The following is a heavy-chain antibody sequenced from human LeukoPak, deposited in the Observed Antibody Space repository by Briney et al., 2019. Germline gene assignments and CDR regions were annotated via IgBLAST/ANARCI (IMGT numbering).Heavy chain of an antibody. V-gene: IGHV1-18*01. CDR2: VSPYNDNT. Sequence: ASVKVSCKASGYTFRNYGILWVRQAPGQGLEWMGWVSPYNDNTNYAQNFQGRVTMTTDTSTNLACMELRSLRYDDTAVYYCAREGHDYGDNTPDYWGRGTLVTVSS. D-gene: IGHD4-17*01. J-gene: IGHJ4*02. CDR3: AREGHDYGDNTPDY. CDR1: GYTFRNYG.